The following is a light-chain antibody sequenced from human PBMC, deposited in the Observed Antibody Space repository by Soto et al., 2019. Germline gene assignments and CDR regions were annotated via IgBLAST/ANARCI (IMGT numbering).Light chain of an antibody. CDR3: QERSNWFRT. V-gene: IGKV3-11*01. Sequence: EIVLQKFRATVSLSPGDGCSLSCRASQSVSSYLAWYQQKPGQANRLLIYGASTRATGIPARFSGSGSGTEFTLTISSLQSEDFAVYYCQERSNWFRTVGGGTKVDIK. J-gene: IGKJ4*01. CDR2: GAS. CDR1: QSVSSY.